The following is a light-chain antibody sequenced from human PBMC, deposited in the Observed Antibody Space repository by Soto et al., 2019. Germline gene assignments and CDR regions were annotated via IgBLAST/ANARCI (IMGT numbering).Light chain of an antibody. J-gene: IGKJ1*01. CDR3: QQYDTSPRT. CDR1: QRVSSNY. Sequence: EVMLTQSPGTLSLSPGERATLSCRASQRVSSNYLAWYQQKSGQAPRLLIYGASNRATGIPDRFSGSGSGTDFTLTIRRLDPEDFAVYYCQQYDTSPRTFGQGTKVEF. CDR2: GAS. V-gene: IGKV3-20*01.